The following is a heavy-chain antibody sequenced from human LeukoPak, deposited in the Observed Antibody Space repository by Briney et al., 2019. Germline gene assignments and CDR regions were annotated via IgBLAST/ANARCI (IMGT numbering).Heavy chain of an antibody. D-gene: IGHD3-10*01. V-gene: IGHV3-43*02. CDR1: GFTFDDYA. J-gene: IGHJ4*02. CDR2: ISGDGGST. Sequence: GGSLRLSCAASGFTFDDYAMHWVRQVPGKGLEWVSLISGDGGSTYSADSVKGRFTISRDNSKNSLYLQMNSLRTEDTALYYYAKDIATGSGSYRAPPHDSWGQGTLATVSS. CDR3: AKDIATGSGSYRAPPHDS.